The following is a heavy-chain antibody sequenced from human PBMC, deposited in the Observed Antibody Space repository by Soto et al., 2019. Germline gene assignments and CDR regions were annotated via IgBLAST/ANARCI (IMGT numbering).Heavy chain of an antibody. CDR1: GFTFSNAW. CDR3: TTGDTYYDFWSGYYTGGYFDY. Sequence: EVQLLESGGGLVQPGGSLRLSCAASGFTFSNAWMSWVRQAPGKGLEWVGRIKSKTDGGTTDYAAPVKGRFTISRDDSKNTLYLQMNSLKTEDTAVYYCTTGDTYYDFWSGYYTGGYFDYWGQGTLVTVSS. D-gene: IGHD3-3*01. V-gene: IGHV3-15*01. CDR2: IKSKTDGGTT. J-gene: IGHJ4*02.